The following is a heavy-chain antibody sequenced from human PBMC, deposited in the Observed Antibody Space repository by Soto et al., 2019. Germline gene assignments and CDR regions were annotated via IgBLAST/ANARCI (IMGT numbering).Heavy chain of an antibody. CDR3: VSDFGSGSYRFDY. CDR1: GASISSGDYS. J-gene: IGHJ4*02. CDR2: IYPSGRT. D-gene: IGHD3-10*01. Sequence: QLQLQESGSGLVNPSQTLSLTCAVSGASISSGDYSWSWIRQPPGKGLEGIGYIYPSGRTTYNPSLKSRLTMSLDRSENQFSLNLDSVTAADSAVYYCVSDFGSGSYRFDYWGRGTLVTVSS. V-gene: IGHV4-30-2*01.